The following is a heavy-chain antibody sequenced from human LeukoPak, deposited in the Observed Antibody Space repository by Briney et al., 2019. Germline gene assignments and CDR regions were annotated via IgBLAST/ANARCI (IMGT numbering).Heavy chain of an antibody. CDR1: GFTFSSYG. D-gene: IGHD6-19*01. CDR2: ISSDGIR. CDR3: SAAVAGSFPG. J-gene: IGHJ4*02. Sequence: PGGSLRLSCSASGFTFSSYGMHWVRQAPGKGLEYVSTISSDGIRYYADSVKGGFTISRDNSKNTVYLQMSSLRTEDTAVYYCSAAVAGSFPGWGQGTLVIVSS. V-gene: IGHV3-64D*06.